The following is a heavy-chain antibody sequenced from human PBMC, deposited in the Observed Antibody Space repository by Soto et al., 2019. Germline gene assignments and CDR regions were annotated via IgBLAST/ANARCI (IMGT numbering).Heavy chain of an antibody. CDR1: GYSFTTYA. CDR3: ARERNIVVVVAATESGVWFDP. D-gene: IGHD2-15*01. Sequence: QVQLVQSGAEVKKPGASVKVSCKASGYSFTTYALHWVRQAPGQRPEWMGWINAGNGDTKYSQKFQGRVTITRDTSASIAYMELSSLRSEDTAVYYCARERNIVVVVAATESGVWFDPWGQGTLVTVSS. J-gene: IGHJ5*02. V-gene: IGHV1-3*01. CDR2: INAGNGDT.